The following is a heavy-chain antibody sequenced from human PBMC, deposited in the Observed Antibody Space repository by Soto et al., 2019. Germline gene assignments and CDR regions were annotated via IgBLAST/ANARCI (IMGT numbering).Heavy chain of an antibody. Sequence: QVPLVQSGAEVKKPGASVKVSCKASGYTFTSYAMHWVRQAPGQRLEWMGWINAGNGNTKYSQKFQGRVTITRDTSASTPYMELSSLRSEDTALYYCASGHELGSGWYSIWWFDPWGQGTLVTVSS. CDR2: INAGNGNT. D-gene: IGHD6-19*01. V-gene: IGHV1-3*01. CDR3: ASGHELGSGWYSIWWFDP. J-gene: IGHJ5*02. CDR1: GYTFTSYA.